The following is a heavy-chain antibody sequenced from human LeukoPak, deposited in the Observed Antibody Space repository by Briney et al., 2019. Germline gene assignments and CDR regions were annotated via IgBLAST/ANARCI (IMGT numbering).Heavy chain of an antibody. CDR1: GYTFTSYG. CDR2: ISAYNGNT. CDR3: ARGADDYVWGSYHYITTGFDY. V-gene: IGHV1-18*04. J-gene: IGHJ4*02. Sequence: ASVKVSCKASGYTFTSYGISWVRQAPGQGLEWMGWISAYNGNTNYAQKLQGRVTMTTDTSTSTAYMELRSLRSDDTAVYYCARGADDYVWGSYHYITTGFDYWGQGTLVTVSS. D-gene: IGHD3-16*02.